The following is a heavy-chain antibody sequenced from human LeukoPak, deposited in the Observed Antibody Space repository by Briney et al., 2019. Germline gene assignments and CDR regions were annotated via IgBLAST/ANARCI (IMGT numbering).Heavy chain of an antibody. CDR3: ARAGSGSGWYFDY. V-gene: IGHV1-18*01. J-gene: IGHJ4*02. CDR1: GYDFTSVG. CDR2: ISPYNWNT. D-gene: IGHD6-19*01. Sequence: ASVKVSCKASGYDFTSVGITWVRRAPGQGLEWMGLISPYNWNTRYAQKFQGRVAMTTDTSTTTAYMELRGLRFNDTAVYYCARAGSGSGWYFDYWGQGTLVTVSS.